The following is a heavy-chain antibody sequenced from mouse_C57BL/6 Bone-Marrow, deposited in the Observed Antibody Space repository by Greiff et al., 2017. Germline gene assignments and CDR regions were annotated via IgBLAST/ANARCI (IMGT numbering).Heavy chain of an antibody. Sequence: VQRVESGPELVKPGASVKISCKASGYAFSSSWMNWVKQRPGQGLEWIGRIYPGDGDTNYNGKFKGKATLTADKSSSTAYMQLSSLTSEDSAVYFCARGSSGYGYWGQGTTLTVSS. D-gene: IGHD3-2*02. V-gene: IGHV1-82*01. CDR2: IYPGDGDT. CDR3: ARGSSGYGY. CDR1: GYAFSSSW. J-gene: IGHJ2*01.